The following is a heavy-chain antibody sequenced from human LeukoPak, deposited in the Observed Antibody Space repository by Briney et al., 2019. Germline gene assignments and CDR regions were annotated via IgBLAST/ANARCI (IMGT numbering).Heavy chain of an antibody. Sequence: SETLSLTCTVSGGSISSGGYYWSWIRQHAGKGLEWIGYIYYSGSTYYNPSLKSRVTISVDTSKNQFSLKLSSVTAADTAVYYCACPGSNLVTPRAAFDIWGQGTMVTVSS. CDR1: GGSISSGGYY. D-gene: IGHD5-18*01. CDR3: ACPGSNLVTPRAAFDI. J-gene: IGHJ3*02. V-gene: IGHV4-31*03. CDR2: IYYSGST.